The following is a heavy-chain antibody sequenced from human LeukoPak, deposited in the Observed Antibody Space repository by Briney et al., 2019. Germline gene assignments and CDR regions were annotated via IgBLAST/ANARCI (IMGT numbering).Heavy chain of an antibody. V-gene: IGHV3-48*03. CDR2: ISSSGSTI. Sequence: GGSLRLSCAASGFTFSSYEMNWVRKAQGKGLEWVSYISSSGSTIYYADSVKGRFTISRDNAKNSLYLQMNSLRAEDTAVYYCARDGPRGSPFDYWGQGTLVTVSS. J-gene: IGHJ4*02. CDR1: GFTFSSYE. D-gene: IGHD3-10*01. CDR3: ARDGPRGSPFDY.